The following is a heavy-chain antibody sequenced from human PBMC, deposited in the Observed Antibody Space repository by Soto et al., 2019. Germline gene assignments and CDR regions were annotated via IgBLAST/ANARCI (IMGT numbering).Heavy chain of an antibody. J-gene: IGHJ4*02. Sequence: SETLSLTCTVSGGSISSSSYYWGWIRQPPGKGLEWIGSIYYSGSTYYNPSLKSRVTISVDTSKNQFSLKLSSVTAADTAVYYCARLGGYSYGHAVVVYWGQGTPVTVSS. D-gene: IGHD5-18*01. CDR3: ARLGGYSYGHAVVVY. V-gene: IGHV4-39*01. CDR2: IYYSGST. CDR1: GGSISSSSYY.